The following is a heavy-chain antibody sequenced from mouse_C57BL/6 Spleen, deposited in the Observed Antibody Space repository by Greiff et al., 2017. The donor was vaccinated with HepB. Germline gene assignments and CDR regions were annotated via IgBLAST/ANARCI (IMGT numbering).Heavy chain of an antibody. Sequence: EVQLQQSGPELVKPGASVKISCKASGYSFTGYYMNWVKQSPEKSLEWIGEINPSTGGTTYNQKFKAKATLTVDKSSSTAYMQLKSLTSEDSAVYYCARDDPRGYAMDYWGQGTSVTVSS. CDR2: INPSTGGT. CDR1: GYSFTGYY. V-gene: IGHV1-42*01. J-gene: IGHJ4*01. D-gene: IGHD2-10*02. CDR3: ARDDPRGYAMDY.